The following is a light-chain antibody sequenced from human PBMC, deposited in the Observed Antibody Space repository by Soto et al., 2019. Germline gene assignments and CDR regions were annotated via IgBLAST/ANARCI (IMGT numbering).Light chain of an antibody. V-gene: IGLV2-14*01. CDR2: EVS. Sequence: QSVLTQPASVSGSPGQSITISCTGTSSDVGGYNYVSWYQQHPGKAPKLMIYEVSNRPSGVSNRFSGSKSGNTASLTISGRQAEDEADYYCSSYKISSTTLVFGGGTKLTVL. J-gene: IGLJ2*01. CDR3: SSYKISSTTLV. CDR1: SSDVGGYNY.